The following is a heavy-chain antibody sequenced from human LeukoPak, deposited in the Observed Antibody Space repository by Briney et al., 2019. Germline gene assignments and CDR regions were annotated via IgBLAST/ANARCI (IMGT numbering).Heavy chain of an antibody. V-gene: IGHV3-23*01. CDR3: AKDDHSSSAFDY. J-gene: IGHJ4*02. CDR2: ISASGDVT. CDR1: GSTISGYY. D-gene: IGHD6-13*01. Sequence: PGGSLRLSCAVSGSTISGYYMHWVRQAPGRGLEWVSAISASGDVTFYADSLRGRFTISRDNSKSTLYLQMNSLRAEDTAVYYCAKDDHSSSAFDYWGQGTLVTVSS.